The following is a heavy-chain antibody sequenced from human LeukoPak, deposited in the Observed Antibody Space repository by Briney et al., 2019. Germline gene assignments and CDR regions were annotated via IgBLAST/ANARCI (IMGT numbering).Heavy chain of an antibody. V-gene: IGHV4-59*01. CDR2: IYYSGST. D-gene: IGHD3-3*01. CDR3: ASGSVFGVFDY. J-gene: IGHJ4*02. CDR1: GGSISSYY. Sequence: PSETLSLTCTVSGGSISSYYWSWIRQPPGKGLEWIGYIYYSGSTNYNPSLKSRVTISVDTSKNQFSLKLSSVTAADTAAYYCASGSVFGVFDYWGQGTLVTVSS.